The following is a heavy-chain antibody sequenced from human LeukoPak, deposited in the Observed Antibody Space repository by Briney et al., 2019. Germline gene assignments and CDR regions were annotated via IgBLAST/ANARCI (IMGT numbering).Heavy chain of an antibody. CDR2: ISDSSAM. CDR1: GFSFSRYS. D-gene: IGHD2-8*01. CDR3: ARDLGYCTNGVCHTRFDY. Sequence: GGSLRLSCAASGFSFSRYSMKWVRQAPGKGLEWVSYISDSSAMYYADSVRGRFTISRDNAKNSLFLQMSSLRVEDTGVYYCARDLGYCTNGVCHTRFDYWGQGTLVAVSS. J-gene: IGHJ4*02. V-gene: IGHV3-48*01.